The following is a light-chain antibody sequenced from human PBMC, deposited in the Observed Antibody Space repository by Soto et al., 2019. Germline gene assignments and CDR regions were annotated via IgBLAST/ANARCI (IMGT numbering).Light chain of an antibody. CDR3: SSYTSSSTPYV. V-gene: IGLV2-14*01. CDR1: SSDVGLYNY. CDR2: EAS. J-gene: IGLJ1*01. Sequence: QSVLTQPASVSGSPGQSITISCTGTSSDVGLYNYVSWYQQHPGKAPKLMIYEASNRPSWVPDRFSGSKSGNTASLTISGLQAEDEADYYCSSYTSSSTPYVFGTGTKATVL.